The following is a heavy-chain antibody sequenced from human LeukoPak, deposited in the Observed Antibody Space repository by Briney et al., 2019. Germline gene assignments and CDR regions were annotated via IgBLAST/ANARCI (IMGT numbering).Heavy chain of an antibody. CDR2: VNPNSGAS. CDR1: GFTFTGYY. J-gene: IGHJ4*02. Sequence: ASVKVSCKASGFTFTGYYVHWVRQAPGQGLEWMGWVNPNSGASNWTHKFQGRVTMTGDTSVSTGSMELTSLRSDDTATYYCARAGPGSGWYFDYWGQGTLVTVSS. CDR3: ARAGPGSGWYFDY. D-gene: IGHD6-19*01. V-gene: IGHV1-2*02.